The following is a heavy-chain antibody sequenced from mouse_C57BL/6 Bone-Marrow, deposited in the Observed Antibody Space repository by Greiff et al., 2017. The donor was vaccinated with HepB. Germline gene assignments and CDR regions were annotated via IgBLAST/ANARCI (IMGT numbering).Heavy chain of an antibody. J-gene: IGHJ4*01. Sequence: VQLKESGGGLVQPGGSLKLSCAASGFTFSDYYMYWVRQTPEKRLEWVAYISNGGGSTYYPDTVKGRFTISRDNAKNTLYLQMSRLKSEDTAMYYCARHSYYSNYDAMDYWGQGTSVTVSS. CDR3: ARHSYYSNYDAMDY. CDR2: ISNGGGST. D-gene: IGHD2-5*01. CDR1: GFTFSDYY. V-gene: IGHV5-12*01.